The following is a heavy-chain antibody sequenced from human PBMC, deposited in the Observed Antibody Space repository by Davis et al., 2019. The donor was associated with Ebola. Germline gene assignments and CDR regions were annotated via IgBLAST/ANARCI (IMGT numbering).Heavy chain of an antibody. J-gene: IGHJ4*02. D-gene: IGHD4-17*01. Sequence: GESLKISCAASGFTFSSYEMNWVRQAPGKGLEWVAVISYDGSNKYYADSVKGRFTISRDNSKNTLYLQMNSLRAEDTAVYYCAKRASDYIDYWGQGTLVTVSS. CDR1: GFTFSSYE. CDR2: ISYDGSNK. CDR3: AKRASDYIDY. V-gene: IGHV3-30*18.